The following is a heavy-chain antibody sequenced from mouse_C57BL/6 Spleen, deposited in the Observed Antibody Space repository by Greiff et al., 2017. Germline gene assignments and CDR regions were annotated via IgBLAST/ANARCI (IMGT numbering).Heavy chain of an antibody. D-gene: IGHD4-1*01. Sequence: EVKLVESGPGLVKPGASLKISCTASGYSFTDYNMNWVRQTPGKSLEWIGVISPNYGTTSYNQKFKGKATLTVDKSTSKTYIQLNSLRAEDSEIYYCERELGGARYWAMDYWGQGTSVTVSS. CDR1: GYSFTDYN. J-gene: IGHJ4*01. CDR2: ISPNYGTT. V-gene: IGHV1-39*01. CDR3: ERELGGARYWAMDY.